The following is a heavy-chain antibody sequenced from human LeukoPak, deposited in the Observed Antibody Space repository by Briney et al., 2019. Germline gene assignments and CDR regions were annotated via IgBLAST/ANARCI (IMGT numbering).Heavy chain of an antibody. CDR2: IQSDGSYK. CDR3: ARDVDTSNHMSIFDP. D-gene: IGHD3-3*02. V-gene: IGHV3-33*01. Sequence: GGSLRLSCAGSGFTFSHYGMHWVRQGPGKGLEWVAGIQSDGSYKYYEDSLKGRFTISRDNFKNILYLQMNSLRAEDTAVYSCARDVDTSNHMSIFDPWGQGTLVTVSS. CDR1: GFTFSHYG. J-gene: IGHJ5*02.